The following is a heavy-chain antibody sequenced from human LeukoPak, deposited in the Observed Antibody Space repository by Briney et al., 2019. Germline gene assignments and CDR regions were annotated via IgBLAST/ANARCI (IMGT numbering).Heavy chain of an antibody. V-gene: IGHV3-30*04. D-gene: IGHD5-18*01. Sequence: GRSLRLSCAASGFTFSSYAMHWVRQAPGKGLEWVAVISYDGSNKYYADSVKGRFTISRDNSKNTLYLQMNSLRAEDTAVYYCAREARDTVMAVAMDVWGKGTTVTVSS. CDR3: AREARDTVMAVAMDV. CDR1: GFTFSSYA. CDR2: ISYDGSNK. J-gene: IGHJ6*04.